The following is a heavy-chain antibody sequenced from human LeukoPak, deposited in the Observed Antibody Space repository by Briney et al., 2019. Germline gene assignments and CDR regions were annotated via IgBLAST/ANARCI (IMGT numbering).Heavy chain of an antibody. Sequence: SETLSLTCTVSGYSISSGYYWGWIRQPPGKGLEWIGSIYHSGSTYYNPSLKSRVTISVDTSKNQFSLKLSSVTAADTAVYYCARGLRTLTIFGVVARYFDYWGQGTLVTVSS. V-gene: IGHV4-38-2*02. D-gene: IGHD3-3*01. CDR2: IYHSGST. CDR3: ARGLRTLTIFGVVARYFDY. CDR1: GYSISSGYY. J-gene: IGHJ4*02.